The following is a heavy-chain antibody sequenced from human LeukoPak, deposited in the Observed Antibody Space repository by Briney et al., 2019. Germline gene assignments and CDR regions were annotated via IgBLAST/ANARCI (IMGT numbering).Heavy chain of an antibody. D-gene: IGHD7-27*01. CDR1: GGSISSYY. V-gene: IGHV4-59*01. CDR2: IYYSGST. CDR3: ARIATITGEYDAFDI. J-gene: IGHJ3*02. Sequence: NPSQTLSLTCTVSGGSISSYYWSWIRQPPGKGLEWIGYIYYSGSTNYNPSLKSRVTISVDTSKNQFSLKLSSVTAADTAVYYCARIATITGEYDAFDIWGQGTMVTVSS.